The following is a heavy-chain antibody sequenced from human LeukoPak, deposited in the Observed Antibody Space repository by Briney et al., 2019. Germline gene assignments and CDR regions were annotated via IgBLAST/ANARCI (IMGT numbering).Heavy chain of an antibody. Sequence: KASETLSLTCTVSGGSISSGGYYWSWIRQHPGKGLEWIGYIYYSGSTYYNPSLKSRVTISVDTSKNQFSLKLSSVTAADTAVYYCARGRIAAAGNWGQGTLVTVSS. CDR1: GGSISSGGYY. CDR3: ARGRIAAAGN. J-gene: IGHJ4*02. D-gene: IGHD6-13*01. CDR2: IYYSGST. V-gene: IGHV4-31*03.